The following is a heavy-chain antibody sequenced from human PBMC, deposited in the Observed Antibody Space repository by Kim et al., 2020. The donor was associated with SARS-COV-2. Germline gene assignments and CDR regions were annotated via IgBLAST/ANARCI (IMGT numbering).Heavy chain of an antibody. CDR1: GFTFSSYG. Sequence: GGSLRLSCAASGFTFSSYGMHWVRQAPGKGLECVAVISYDGNSKNYADSVKGRFTISRDNSKNTVYLQMNSLRVEDTAVYYCAKPDGFFAEYLQHWGQGTLVTVSS. J-gene: IGHJ1*01. CDR3: AKPDGFFAEYLQH. V-gene: IGHV3-30*18. CDR2: ISYDGNSK. D-gene: IGHD3-3*01.